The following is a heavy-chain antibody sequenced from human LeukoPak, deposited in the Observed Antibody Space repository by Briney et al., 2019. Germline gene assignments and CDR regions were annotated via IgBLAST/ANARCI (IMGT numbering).Heavy chain of an antibody. Sequence: SETLSLTCTVPGGSVSSGSYYWSWIRQPPGKGLEWIGYIYYSGSTNYNPSLKSRVTISVDTSKNQFSLKLSSVTAADTAVYYCARVGFGDYTGEYFDYWGQGTLVTVSS. V-gene: IGHV4-61*01. D-gene: IGHD4-17*01. CDR1: GGSVSSGSYY. CDR3: ARVGFGDYTGEYFDY. J-gene: IGHJ4*02. CDR2: IYYSGST.